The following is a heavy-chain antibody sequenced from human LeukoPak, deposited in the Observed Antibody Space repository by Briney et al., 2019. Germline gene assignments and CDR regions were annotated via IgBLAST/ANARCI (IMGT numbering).Heavy chain of an antibody. CDR2: IILIFGAT. CDR1: GGTVSSYV. V-gene: IGHV1-69*01. Sequence: RWASVKVSCKASGGTVSSYVISWVRQAPGQGLEWMGGIILIFGATNYAQKFQGRVTITADESTSTAYMELSSLRSEDTAVYYCARDIYSGSGNLHWFDPWGQGTLVTVSS. D-gene: IGHD3-10*01. CDR3: ARDIYSGSGNLHWFDP. J-gene: IGHJ5*02.